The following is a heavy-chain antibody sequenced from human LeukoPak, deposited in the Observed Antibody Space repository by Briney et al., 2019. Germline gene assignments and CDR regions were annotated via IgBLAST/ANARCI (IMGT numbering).Heavy chain of an antibody. Sequence: GGSLRLSCAASGFTFSSYSMNWVRQAPGKGLEWVSSISSSSYIYYADSVKGRFTISRDNAKNSLYLQMNSLRAEDTAVYYCARDHRYSSSWPFDYWGQGTLVTVSS. J-gene: IGHJ4*02. CDR1: GFTFSSYS. CDR2: ISSSSYI. D-gene: IGHD6-13*01. CDR3: ARDHRYSSSWPFDY. V-gene: IGHV3-21*01.